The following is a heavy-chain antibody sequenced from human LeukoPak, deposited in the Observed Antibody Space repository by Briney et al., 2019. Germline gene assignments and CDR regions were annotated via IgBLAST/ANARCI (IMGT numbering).Heavy chain of an antibody. CDR2: MNPNSGNT. CDR3: AGYCSSTSCLFDY. Sequence: ASVKVSCKASGYTFTSYDINWVRQATGQGLEWTGWMNPNSGNTGYAQKFQGRVTMTRNTSISTAYMELSSLRSEDTAVYYCAGYCSSTSCLFDYWGQGTLVTVSS. D-gene: IGHD2-2*01. J-gene: IGHJ4*02. V-gene: IGHV1-8*01. CDR1: GYTFTSYD.